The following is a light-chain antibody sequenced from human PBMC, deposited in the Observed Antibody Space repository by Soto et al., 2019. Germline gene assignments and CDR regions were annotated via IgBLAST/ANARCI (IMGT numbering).Light chain of an antibody. CDR1: SSNIGAEYD. CDR3: QYYESSLTTFV. V-gene: IGLV1-40*01. J-gene: IGLJ1*01. Sequence: QSVLTQPPSVSGAPGRRVAISCTGSSSNIGAEYDVHWYQQLPGTAPKRPIYGDNNRPSGVPDRFSGSKSGTSASLAITGLQPEDEADYYCQYYESSLTTFVFGTGTKVTVL. CDR2: GDN.